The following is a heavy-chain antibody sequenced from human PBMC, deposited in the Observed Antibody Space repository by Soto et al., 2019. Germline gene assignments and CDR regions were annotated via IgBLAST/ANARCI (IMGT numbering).Heavy chain of an antibody. V-gene: IGHV3-66*01. Sequence: EVQLVESGGGLVQPGGSLRLSCAASGLTVSSNYMSWVRQAPGKGLEWVSVIYSGGSTYYADSVKGRFTISRDNSKNTLYLQMNSLRAEDTAVYYCARDMVRGLSPEYFQHWGQGTLVTVSS. CDR3: ARDMVRGLSPEYFQH. CDR1: GLTVSSNY. CDR2: IYSGGST. D-gene: IGHD3-10*01. J-gene: IGHJ1*01.